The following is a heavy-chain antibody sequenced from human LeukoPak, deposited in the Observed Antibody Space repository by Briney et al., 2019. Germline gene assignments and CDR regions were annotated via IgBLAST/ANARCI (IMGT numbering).Heavy chain of an antibody. CDR3: VRDLISVWTPGDDFDH. CDR2: INERATII. Sequence: GGSLRLSCAASGFTFSNYWMPWVRQAPGKGLEWVSRINERATIISYADSVKGRFTISRENARNTLYLQMNSLTAEDTAVYYCVRDLISVWTPGDDFDHWGQGTLVTVSS. J-gene: IGHJ4*02. D-gene: IGHD3-16*01. CDR1: GFTFSNYW. V-gene: IGHV3-74*01.